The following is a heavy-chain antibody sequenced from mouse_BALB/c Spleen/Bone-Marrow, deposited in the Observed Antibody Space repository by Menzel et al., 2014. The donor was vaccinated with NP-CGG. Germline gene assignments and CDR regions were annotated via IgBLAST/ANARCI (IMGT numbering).Heavy chain of an antibody. Sequence: VQLQQSGPELVKPGASVKISCKASGYSFTGYFMNWVMQSHGKSLEWIGRINPYNGDTFYNQKFKGKATLTVDKSSSTAHMELRSLASEDSAVYYCARSHYGNYNYWGQGTTLTVSS. D-gene: IGHD2-1*01. CDR3: ARSHYGNYNY. V-gene: IGHV1-20*02. CDR2: INPYNGDT. J-gene: IGHJ2*01. CDR1: GYSFTGYF.